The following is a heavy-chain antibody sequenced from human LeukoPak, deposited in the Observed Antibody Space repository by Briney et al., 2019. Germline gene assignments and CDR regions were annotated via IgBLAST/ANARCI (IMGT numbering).Heavy chain of an antibody. J-gene: IGHJ6*02. CDR2: MNPNSGNT. Sequence: ASVKVSCKASGGTFSSYAISWVRQATGQGLEWMGWMNPNSGNTGYAQKFQGRVTMTRNTSISTAYMELSSLRSEDTAVYYCARDGPRTYYDFWSGYYTGVYYYYGMDVWGQGTTVTVSS. CDR3: ARDGPRTYYDFWSGYYTGVYYYYGMDV. CDR1: GGTFSSYA. D-gene: IGHD3-3*01. V-gene: IGHV1-8*02.